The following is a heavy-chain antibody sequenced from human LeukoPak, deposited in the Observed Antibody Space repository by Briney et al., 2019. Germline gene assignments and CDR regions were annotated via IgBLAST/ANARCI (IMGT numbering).Heavy chain of an antibody. CDR3: TRLRYGDYG. CDR2: ISSSGGTI. J-gene: IGHJ4*02. CDR1: GFTFSSYE. Sequence: GGSLRLSCAASGFTFSSYEMNWVRRAPGKGRAWVSYISSSGGTIYYADSVKGRFPISRDNAKNSLYLQMNSLRGEDTAVYYCTRLRYGDYGWGQGTLVTVSS. V-gene: IGHV3-48*03. D-gene: IGHD4-17*01.